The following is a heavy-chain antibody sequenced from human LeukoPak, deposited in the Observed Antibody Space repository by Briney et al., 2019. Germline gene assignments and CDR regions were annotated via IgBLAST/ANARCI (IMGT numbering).Heavy chain of an antibody. CDR3: ATDFYDSI. CDR2: IRSNSDGGTI. J-gene: IGHJ4*02. CDR1: GFTFSNAW. V-gene: IGHV3-15*07. Sequence: GGSLRLSCATSGFTFSNAWMNWVRQAPGKGLEWVGRIRSNSDGGTIDYAAPVKGRFTLSRDDSKTTLYLQMNSLQTEDTAVYYCATDFYDSIWGQGTLVTVSS. D-gene: IGHD3-22*01.